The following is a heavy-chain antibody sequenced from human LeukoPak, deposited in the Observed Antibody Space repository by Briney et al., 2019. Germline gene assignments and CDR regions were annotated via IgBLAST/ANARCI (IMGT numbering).Heavy chain of an antibody. CDR2: IYYSGST. CDR1: GGSFSGYY. D-gene: IGHD5-24*01. J-gene: IGHJ3*02. Sequence: SETLSLTCAVYGGSFSGYYWSWIRQPPGKGLEWIGYIYYSGSTNYNPSLKSRVTISVDTSKNQFSLKLSSVTAADTAVYYCARVEDGKQPKGKGAFDIWGQGTMVTVSS. V-gene: IGHV4-59*01. CDR3: ARVEDGKQPKGKGAFDI.